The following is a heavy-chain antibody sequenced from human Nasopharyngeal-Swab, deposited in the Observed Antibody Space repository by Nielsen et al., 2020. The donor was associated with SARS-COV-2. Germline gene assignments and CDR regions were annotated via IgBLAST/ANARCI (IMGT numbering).Heavy chain of an antibody. Sequence: ASVKVSCKATAYIFSTFDINWVRQATGQGLEWMGWMIPTSGKTESAQKFQGRITMTRDTSTSTAYMELSSLTSEDTAIYYCATPGYRSGHYFFDNWGQGTLVTVSS. CDR1: AYIFSTFD. CDR3: ATPGYRSGHYFFDN. J-gene: IGHJ4*02. CDR2: MIPTSGKT. D-gene: IGHD5-18*01. V-gene: IGHV1-8*01.